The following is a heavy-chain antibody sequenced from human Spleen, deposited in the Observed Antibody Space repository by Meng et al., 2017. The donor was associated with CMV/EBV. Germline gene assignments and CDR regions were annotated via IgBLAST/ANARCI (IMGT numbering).Heavy chain of an antibody. J-gene: IGHJ5*02. CDR2: INSDGSST. CDR3: ARDSYFVLLAAARNWFDP. CDR1: TFSNYW. D-gene: IGHD2-2*01. V-gene: IGHV3-74*01. Sequence: TFSNYWMDWVRQAPGKGLVWVSRINSDGSSTSYADSVKGRFTISRDNAKNTLYLQMNSLRAEDTAVYYCARDSYFVLLAAARNWFDPWGQGTLVTVSS.